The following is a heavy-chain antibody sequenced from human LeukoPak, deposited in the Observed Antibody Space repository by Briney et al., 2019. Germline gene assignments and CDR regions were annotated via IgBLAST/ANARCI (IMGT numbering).Heavy chain of an antibody. CDR2: IYYSGST. D-gene: IGHD3-9*01. V-gene: IGHV4-59*08. Sequence: SETLSLTCTVSGGSISSYYWSWIRQPPGKGLEWIGYIYYSGSTNYNPSLKSRVTISVDTSKNQFSLKLSSVTAADTAVYYCARTIYDILTGYDYWGQGTLVTVSS. J-gene: IGHJ4*02. CDR3: ARTIYDILTGYDY. CDR1: GGSISSYY.